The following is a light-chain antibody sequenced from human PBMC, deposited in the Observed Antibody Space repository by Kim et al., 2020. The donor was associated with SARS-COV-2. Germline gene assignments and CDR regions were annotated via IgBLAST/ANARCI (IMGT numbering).Light chain of an antibody. CDR3: QVWDTGSDHVV. Sequence: APGKTARITCGGNNIGTNSAHWYQQKPGQAPVLLIYYDSDRPSGIPERFSGSNSGNTATLTITRVEAGDEADYYCQVWDTGSDHVVFGGGTQLTVL. J-gene: IGLJ2*01. V-gene: IGLV3-21*04. CDR1: NIGTNS. CDR2: YDS.